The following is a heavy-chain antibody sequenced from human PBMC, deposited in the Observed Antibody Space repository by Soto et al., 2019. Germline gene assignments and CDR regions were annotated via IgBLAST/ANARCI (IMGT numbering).Heavy chain of an antibody. Sequence: GDSVKVSCKASGYTFPSSAIHWVRQAPGQRLEWMGWINAGNGNTKYSQKFQGRVTITRDTSASTAYMELSSLRSDDTAVYYCARAQPVCSSLSCYHMGGDYWGQGTLVTVSS. CDR3: ARAQPVCSSLSCYHMGGDY. D-gene: IGHD2-2*01. CDR1: GYTFPSSA. V-gene: IGHV1-3*01. CDR2: INAGNGNT. J-gene: IGHJ4*02.